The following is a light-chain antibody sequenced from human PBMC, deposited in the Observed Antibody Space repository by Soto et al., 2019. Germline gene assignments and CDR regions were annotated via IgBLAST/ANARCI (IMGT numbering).Light chain of an antibody. J-gene: IGKJ4*01. V-gene: IGKV3-20*01. CDR1: QRITNND. Sequence: EIILTQSPGTLSLSPGDRATLSFRASQRITNNDLAWFQQKPGQSPRLLIYAVATRAAGTPDRFGGSGSGTDFTLTISSLEPEDFALYHCLQYDTSPLTFGGGTKLEI. CDR2: AVA. CDR3: LQYDTSPLT.